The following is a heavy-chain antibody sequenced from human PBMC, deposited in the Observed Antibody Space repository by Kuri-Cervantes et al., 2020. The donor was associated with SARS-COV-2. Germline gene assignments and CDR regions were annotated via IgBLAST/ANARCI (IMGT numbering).Heavy chain of an antibody. CDR1: GFTFSSYS. CDR3: ARLTTVAPPSSYWYFDH. D-gene: IGHD4-23*01. CDR2: IKQDGSEK. J-gene: IGHJ2*01. Sequence: GESLKISCAASGFTFSSYSMHWVRQAPGKGLEWVANIKQDGSEKYYVDSVKGRFTISRDNTKNSLYLQMNSLRDENTAVYYCARLTTVAPPSSYWYFDHWGRGTLVTVSS. V-gene: IGHV3-7*01.